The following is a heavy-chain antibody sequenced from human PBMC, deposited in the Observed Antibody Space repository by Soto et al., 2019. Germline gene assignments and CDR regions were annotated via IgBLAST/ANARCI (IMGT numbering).Heavy chain of an antibody. CDR2: IYYSGST. CDR3: ARLRVSYNGSGRTSEFYFDY. D-gene: IGHD3-22*01. V-gene: IGHV4-31*03. J-gene: IGHJ4*02. CDR1: GGSISSGSYF. Sequence: PSETLSLTCTVSGGSISSGSYFWGWIRQHPGKGLECIGYIYYSGSTFYNPSLKSRVTISVDTSKSQFSLKLTSVTAADTAVYSCARLRVSYNGSGRTSEFYFDYWGQGTLVTVSS.